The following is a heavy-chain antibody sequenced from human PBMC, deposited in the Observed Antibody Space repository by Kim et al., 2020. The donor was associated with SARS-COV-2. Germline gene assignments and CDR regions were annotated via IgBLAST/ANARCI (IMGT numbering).Heavy chain of an antibody. Sequence: RYSPSFQGQVTISADKSISTAYLQWSSLNASDTAMYYGATAPATYASFDYWGQGTLVTVSS. D-gene: IGHD2-2*01. J-gene: IGHJ4*02. CDR3: ATAPATYASFDY. V-gene: IGHV5-51*01.